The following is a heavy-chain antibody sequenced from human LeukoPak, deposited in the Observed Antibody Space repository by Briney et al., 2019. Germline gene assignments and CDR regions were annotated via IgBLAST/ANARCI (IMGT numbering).Heavy chain of an antibody. V-gene: IGHV4-34*01. D-gene: IGHD5-18*01. Sequence: PSETLSLTCAVYGGSFSGYYWSWIRQPPGKGLEWIGEINHSGSTKYNPSLKSRVTISVDTSKNHVSLKLSPVTAAGTAGYYCTRGYRGYKYGYAWFDHWGQGTLVTVSS. J-gene: IGHJ5*02. CDR3: TRGYRGYKYGYAWFDH. CDR2: INHSGST. CDR1: GGSFSGYY.